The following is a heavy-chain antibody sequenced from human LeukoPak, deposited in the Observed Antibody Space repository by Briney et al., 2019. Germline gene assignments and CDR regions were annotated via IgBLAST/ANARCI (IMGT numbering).Heavy chain of an antibody. CDR1: GGSISSYY. CDR3: ARGAFCSSTSCSGGNWFDP. V-gene: IGHV4-59*01. Sequence: PSETLSLTCTVSGGSISSYYWSWIRQPPGKGLEWIGYMYYNGGTTYNPSLRSRVTISEDTSKSQFSLNLSSLTAADTAVYYCARGAFCSSTSCSGGNWFDPWGQGTLVTVSS. CDR2: MYYNGGT. D-gene: IGHD2-2*01. J-gene: IGHJ5*02.